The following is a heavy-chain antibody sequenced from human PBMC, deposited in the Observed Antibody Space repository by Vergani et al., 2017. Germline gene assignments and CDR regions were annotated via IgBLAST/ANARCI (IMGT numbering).Heavy chain of an antibody. D-gene: IGHD2-2*01. V-gene: IGHV3-30*01. CDR1: GFTFSSYA. CDR2: ISYDGSNK. Sequence: QVQLVESGGGVVQPGRSLRLSCAASGFTFSSYAMHWVRQAPGKGLEWVAVISYDGSNKYYADSVKGRFTISRDNSKNTLYLQMNSLRAEDTAVYYCARDLFQSTINPIYYYYGMDVWGQGP. J-gene: IGHJ6*02. CDR3: ARDLFQSTINPIYYYYGMDV.